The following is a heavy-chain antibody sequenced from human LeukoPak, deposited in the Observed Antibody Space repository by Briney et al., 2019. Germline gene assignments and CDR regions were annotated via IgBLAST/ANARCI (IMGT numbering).Heavy chain of an antibody. CDR3: ARRGPPRTMLRGVKSGWFDP. V-gene: IGHV4-39*07. CDR1: GGSISRSSYY. CDR2: INHSGST. Sequence: SETLSLTCSVSGGSISRSSYYWGWIRQPPGKGLEWIGEINHSGSTNYNPSLKSRVTISVDTSKNQFSLKLSSVTAADTAVYYCARRGPPRTMLRGVKSGWFDPWGQGTLVTVSS. J-gene: IGHJ5*02. D-gene: IGHD3-10*01.